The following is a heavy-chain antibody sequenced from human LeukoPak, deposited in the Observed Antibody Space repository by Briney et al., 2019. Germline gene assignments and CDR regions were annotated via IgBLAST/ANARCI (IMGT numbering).Heavy chain of an antibody. D-gene: IGHD6-13*01. V-gene: IGHV4-38-2*02. CDR3: ARGIGGIAAATGWFDP. Sequence: SETLSLTCTVSGYSISSGYYWGWIRQPPGKGLEWIGSIYHSGSTYYNPSLKSRVTISVDTSKNQFSLKLSSVTAADTAVYYCARGIGGIAAATGWFDPWGQGTLVTVSS. CDR1: GYSISSGYY. J-gene: IGHJ5*02. CDR2: IYHSGST.